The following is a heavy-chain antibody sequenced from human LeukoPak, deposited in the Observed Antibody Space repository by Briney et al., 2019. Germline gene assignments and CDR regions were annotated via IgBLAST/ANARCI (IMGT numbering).Heavy chain of an antibody. D-gene: IGHD2-15*01. Sequence: PSETLSLTCTVSGGSISSYYWSWIRQPPGKGLEWIGCIYYSGSTNYNPSLKSRVTISVDTSKNQFSLKLSSVTAADTAVYYCARVVVVAARAGWFDPWGQGTLVTVSS. V-gene: IGHV4-59*01. J-gene: IGHJ5*02. CDR3: ARVVVVAARAGWFDP. CDR2: IYYSGST. CDR1: GGSISSYY.